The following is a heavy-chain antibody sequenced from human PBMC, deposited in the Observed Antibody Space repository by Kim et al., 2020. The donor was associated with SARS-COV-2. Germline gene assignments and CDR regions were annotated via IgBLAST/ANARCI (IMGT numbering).Heavy chain of an antibody. CDR1: GFTFSSYG. CDR2: ISYDGSNK. J-gene: IGHJ4*02. Sequence: GGSLRLSCAASGFTFSSYGMHWVRQAPGKGLEWVAVISYDGSNKYYADSVKGRFTISRDNSKNTLYLQMNSLRAEDTAVYYCAKGGAVAGKGALDYWGQGTLVTVSS. D-gene: IGHD6-19*01. CDR3: AKGGAVAGKGALDY. V-gene: IGHV3-30*18.